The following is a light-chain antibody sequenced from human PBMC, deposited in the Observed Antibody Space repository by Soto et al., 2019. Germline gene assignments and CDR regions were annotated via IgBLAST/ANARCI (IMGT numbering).Light chain of an antibody. J-gene: IGKJ2*01. V-gene: IGKV3-20*01. CDR2: GAS. CDR1: QSVTSNF. CDR3: QQYDLSRLMYT. Sequence: EIVLTQSPGTLSLSPGERATLSCRASQSVTSNFLAWYQQKPGQAPRLLLYGASTRAAGVPDRFSGSGSGIDVTLTITRLSPEDSAVYYCQQYDLSRLMYTFGLGTTL.